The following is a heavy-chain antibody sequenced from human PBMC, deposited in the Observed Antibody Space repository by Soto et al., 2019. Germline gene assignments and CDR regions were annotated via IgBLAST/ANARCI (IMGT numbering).Heavy chain of an antibody. CDR1: GYTFTSYG. Sequence: QVHLVQSGAEVKKPGASVKVSCKASGYTFTSYGITWVRQAPGQGLEWMGWISAHNGNTDYAQKLQGRVIVTRDTSTSTAYMELRSLRSYDPAVYYCARGRYGDYWGQGALVTVSS. CDR2: ISAHNGNT. D-gene: IGHD1-1*01. J-gene: IGHJ4*02. V-gene: IGHV1-18*01. CDR3: ARGRYGDY.